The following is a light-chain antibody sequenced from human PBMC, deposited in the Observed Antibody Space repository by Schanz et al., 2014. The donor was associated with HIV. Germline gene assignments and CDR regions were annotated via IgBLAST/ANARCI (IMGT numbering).Light chain of an antibody. CDR3: SSYAGRNNLVV. V-gene: IGLV1-40*01. J-gene: IGLJ2*01. CDR1: SSNIGTGYD. Sequence: QSILAQPLSVSGAPGQRVTISCTGSSSNIGTGYDVHWYQVLPGIAPKLLIFGYSNRPSGVPDRFSGSKSGNTASLTVSGLQAEDEADYYCSSYAGRNNLVVFGGGTKLTVL. CDR2: GYS.